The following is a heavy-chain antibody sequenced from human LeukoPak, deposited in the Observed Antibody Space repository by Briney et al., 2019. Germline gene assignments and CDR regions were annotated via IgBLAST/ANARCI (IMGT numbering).Heavy chain of an antibody. CDR3: ATTDILTGYYHWFDP. J-gene: IGHJ5*02. D-gene: IGHD3-9*01. Sequence: ASVKVSCKASGGTFSSDAISCVRQAPGQGLEWMGGIIPIFGTANYAQKFQGRVTITADESTSTAYMELSSLRSEDTAVHYCATTDILTGYYHWFDPWGQGTLVTVSS. V-gene: IGHV1-69*13. CDR2: IIPIFGTA. CDR1: GGTFSSDA.